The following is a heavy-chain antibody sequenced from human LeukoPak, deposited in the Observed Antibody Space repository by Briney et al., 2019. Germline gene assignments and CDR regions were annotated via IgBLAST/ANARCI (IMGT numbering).Heavy chain of an antibody. Sequence: SETLSLTCTVSGGSISSSSYYWGWIRQPPGKGLEWIGSIYYSGSTYYNPSLKSRVTISVDTSKSQFSLKLSSVTAADTAVYYCARRPPALGAFDIWGQGTMVSVSS. CDR1: GGSISSSSYY. CDR3: ARRPPALGAFDI. V-gene: IGHV4-39*01. CDR2: IYYSGST. J-gene: IGHJ3*02.